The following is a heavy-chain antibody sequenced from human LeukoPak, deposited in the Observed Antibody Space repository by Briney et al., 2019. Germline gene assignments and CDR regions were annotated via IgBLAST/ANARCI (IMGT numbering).Heavy chain of an antibody. V-gene: IGHV1-69*13. CDR3: ARDLGWELTGVVRNWFDP. D-gene: IGHD1-26*01. CDR2: IIPIFGTA. CDR1: GYTFTSYD. J-gene: IGHJ5*02. Sequence: SVKVSCKASGYTFTSYDINWVRQATGQGLEWMGGIIPIFGTANYAQKFQGRVTITADESTSTAYMELSSLRSEDTAVYYCARDLGWELTGVVRNWFDPWGQGTLVTVSS.